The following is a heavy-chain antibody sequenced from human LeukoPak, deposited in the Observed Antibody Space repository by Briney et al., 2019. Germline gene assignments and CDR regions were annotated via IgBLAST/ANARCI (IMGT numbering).Heavy chain of an antibody. CDR2: ISYDGSNK. V-gene: IGHV3-30-3*01. CDR1: GFTFSSYA. Sequence: GGSLRLSCAASGFTFSSYAMHWVRQAPGKGLEWVAVISYDGSNKYYADSVKGRFTISRDNSKNTLYLQMNSLRAEDTAVYYCARVLRAIVVVVAATGWFDPWGQGTLVTVSS. D-gene: IGHD2-15*01. J-gene: IGHJ5*02. CDR3: ARVLRAIVVVVAATGWFDP.